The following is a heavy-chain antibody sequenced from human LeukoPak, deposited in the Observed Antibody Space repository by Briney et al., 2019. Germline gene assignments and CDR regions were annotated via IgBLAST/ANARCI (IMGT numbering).Heavy chain of an antibody. CDR1: GFPFSGYY. J-gene: IGHJ6*03. Sequence: GMSLRLSCTASGFPFSGYYISWVRQAPGTGLEWLANIKGDGSVQDYVDSVKGRFTISRDNAKNSLYLQMNNLRVDDTAVYYCVGQLLRAVWGKGTTVTVSS. D-gene: IGHD2-2*01. CDR3: VGQLLRAV. CDR2: IKGDGSVQ. V-gene: IGHV3-7*01.